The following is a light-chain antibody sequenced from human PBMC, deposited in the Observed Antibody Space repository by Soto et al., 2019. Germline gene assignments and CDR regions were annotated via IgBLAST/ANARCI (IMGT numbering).Light chain of an antibody. Sequence: EIVLTQSPATLSLSPGERATLSCRASQSVSSYFAWYQQNPGQAPRLLIYDASNRATGIPARFSGSGSGTDVTLTISSLEHEDFAVYYCQQRRNWPPYTFGQGTKLEIK. CDR3: QQRRNWPPYT. CDR1: QSVSSY. V-gene: IGKV3-11*01. CDR2: DAS. J-gene: IGKJ2*01.